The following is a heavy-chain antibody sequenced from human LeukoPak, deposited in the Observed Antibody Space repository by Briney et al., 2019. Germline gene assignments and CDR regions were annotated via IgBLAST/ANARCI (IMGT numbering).Heavy chain of an antibody. J-gene: IGHJ5*02. V-gene: IGHV4-61*01. CDR2: IYYSGST. CDR3: ARRTTVTPNWFDP. Sequence: PSETLSLTCTVSGGSVSSGSRYWSWIRQPPEKGLEWIGYIYYSGSTNYNPSLKSRVTMSLDTSKNQFSLKLTSVTAADTAVYYCARRTTVTPNWFDPWGQGTLVTVSS. CDR1: GGSVSSGSRY. D-gene: IGHD4-17*01.